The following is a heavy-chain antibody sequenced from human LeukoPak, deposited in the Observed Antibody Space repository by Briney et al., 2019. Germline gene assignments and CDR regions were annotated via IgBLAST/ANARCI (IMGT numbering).Heavy chain of an antibody. Sequence: PSETLSLTCTISGYSISSGYYWGWIRQPPGKGLEWIGSIYHSGSTYYNPSLKSRVTISVDTSKNQFSLKLSSVTAADTAVYYCARIAARHFDYWGQGTLVTVSS. CDR1: GYSISSGYY. CDR2: IYHSGST. D-gene: IGHD6-6*01. J-gene: IGHJ4*02. CDR3: ARIAARHFDY. V-gene: IGHV4-38-2*02.